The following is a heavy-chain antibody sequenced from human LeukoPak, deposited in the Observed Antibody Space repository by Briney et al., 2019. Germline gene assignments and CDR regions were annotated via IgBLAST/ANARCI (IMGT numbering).Heavy chain of an antibody. CDR2: IYYSGST. D-gene: IGHD6-19*01. CDR3: VRHVAVAGNWFDP. CDR1: GGSISSYY. J-gene: IGHJ5*02. V-gene: IGHV4-59*04. Sequence: SETLSLTCTVSGGSISSYYWSWIRQPPGKGLEWIGNIYYSGSTYYNPSLKSRVAISVDTSKNHFSLKLSSVTAADTAVYYCVRHVAVAGNWFDPWGQGTLVTVSS.